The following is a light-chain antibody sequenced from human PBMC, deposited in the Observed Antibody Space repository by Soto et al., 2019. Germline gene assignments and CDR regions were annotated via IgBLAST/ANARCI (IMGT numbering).Light chain of an antibody. CDR1: QSLDTW. Sequence: DIQVTQSPATLSAYVGDRVTITCRASQSLDTWLAWYQHKQGKAPKLLVYEASTSQNGVPSRFSGSGPGTEFTLTISSLQPDDVATYYCQQYSRYPYAFGQGTKLEIK. CDR3: QQYSRYPYA. J-gene: IGKJ2*01. CDR2: EAS. V-gene: IGKV1-5*03.